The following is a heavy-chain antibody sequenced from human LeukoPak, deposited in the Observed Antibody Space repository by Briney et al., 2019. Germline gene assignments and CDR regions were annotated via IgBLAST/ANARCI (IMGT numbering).Heavy chain of an antibody. J-gene: IGHJ4*02. Sequence: AGGSLRLSRAASGFTFSSYAMSWVRQAPGKGLEWVSAISGSGGSTYYADSVKGRFTISRDNSKNTLYLQMNGLRAEDTAVYYCAKLIAVGDYDYWGQGTLVTASS. CDR2: ISGSGGST. CDR1: GFTFSSYA. CDR3: AKLIAVGDYDY. D-gene: IGHD3-10*01. V-gene: IGHV3-23*01.